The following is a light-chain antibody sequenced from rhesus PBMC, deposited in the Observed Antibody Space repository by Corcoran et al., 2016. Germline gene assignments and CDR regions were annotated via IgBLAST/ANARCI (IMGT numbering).Light chain of an antibody. J-gene: IGKJ2*01. Sequence: QVILTQSPATLSLSPGERATLSCRASQSVSSYLAWYQQKPGQAPRLLIYGASSRATGIPDRFSGSGSGTDFPLTISSLEPEDVGVYHCYQHSSGYSFGQGTKVEIK. V-gene: IGKV3-10*01. CDR2: GAS. CDR3: YQHSSGYS. CDR1: QSVSSY.